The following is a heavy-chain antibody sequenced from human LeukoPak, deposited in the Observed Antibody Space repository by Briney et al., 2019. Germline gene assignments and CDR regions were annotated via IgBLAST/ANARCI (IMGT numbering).Heavy chain of an antibody. V-gene: IGHV3-23*01. CDR3: ATYGAGTYYKKGFDY. CDR2: IGNSGSTT. Sequence: GGSLRLSCAASGFTFVHYAMSWVRQAPGKGLEWVSGIGNSGSTTYYADSVKGRFTISRDNSKDTLYLLMNSLRAEDTAVYYCATYGAGTYYKKGFDYWGQGTLVTVSS. CDR1: GFTFVHYA. J-gene: IGHJ4*02. D-gene: IGHD3-10*01.